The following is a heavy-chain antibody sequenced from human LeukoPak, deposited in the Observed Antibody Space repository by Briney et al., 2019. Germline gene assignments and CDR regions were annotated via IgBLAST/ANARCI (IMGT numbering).Heavy chain of an antibody. V-gene: IGHV4-4*02. CDR1: GGSISSSNW. CDR3: ARGYDFWSGYYRQNWFDP. D-gene: IGHD3-3*01. CDR2: IYHSGST. Sequence: PSETLSLTCAVSGGSISSSNWWSWVRQPPGKGLEWIGEIYHSGSTNYNPSLKSRVTISVDKSKNQFSLKLSSVTAADTAVYYCARGYDFWSGYYRQNWFDPWGQGTLVTVSS. J-gene: IGHJ5*02.